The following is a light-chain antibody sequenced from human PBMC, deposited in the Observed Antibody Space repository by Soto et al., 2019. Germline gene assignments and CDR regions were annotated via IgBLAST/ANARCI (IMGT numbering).Light chain of an antibody. J-gene: IGKJ4*01. CDR2: DAS. CDR1: QSVSSY. Sequence: EIVLTQSPATLSLSPGERATLSCRASQSVSSYLAWYQQKPGQAPRLLISDASNKATGIPVCFSGSGSGADFTLTISSLESQDVAVYCCQRRRKGPLPFGGGTKVEIK. CDR3: QRRRKGPLP. V-gene: IGKV3-11*01.